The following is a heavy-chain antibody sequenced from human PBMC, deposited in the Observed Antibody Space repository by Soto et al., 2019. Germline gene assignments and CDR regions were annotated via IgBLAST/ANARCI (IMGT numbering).Heavy chain of an antibody. J-gene: IGHJ6*04. V-gene: IGHV3-23*01. D-gene: IGHD6-13*01. CDR2: ISGSGGST. CDR3: AGGMDSRGYVVRYYYYGMDV. CDR1: GFTFSSYA. Sequence: VGTLRLSCAASGFTFSSYAMSWVRQAPGKGLEWVSAISGSGGSTYYADSVKGRFTISRDNSKNTLYLQMNSLRAEDTAVYYCAGGMDSRGYVVRYYYYGMDVRGEGNKVTVYS.